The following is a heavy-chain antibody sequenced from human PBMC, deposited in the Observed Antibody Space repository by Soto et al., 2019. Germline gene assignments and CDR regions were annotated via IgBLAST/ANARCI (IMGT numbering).Heavy chain of an antibody. CDR3: AKEACIGGYCYSRGGYYNAMDV. V-gene: IGHV3-30*18. Sequence: QVQLVESGGGVVQPGRSLRLSCAASGFTFNNYAMHWVRQAPGKGLEWVAVISYDGDNAYYAASVTGRFTISRDNSKNTLYLQINSLRPEDSAVYFCAKEACIGGYCYSRGGYYNAMDVWGQGTTVTVSS. CDR1: GFTFNNYA. D-gene: IGHD2-15*01. CDR2: ISYDGDNA. J-gene: IGHJ6*02.